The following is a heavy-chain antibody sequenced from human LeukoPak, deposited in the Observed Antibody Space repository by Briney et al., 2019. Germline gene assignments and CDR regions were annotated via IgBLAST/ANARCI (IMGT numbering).Heavy chain of an antibody. CDR2: INSDGSST. Sequence: GGSLRLSXAASGFTFSSYWMHWVHQAPGKGLVWVSRINSDGSSTSYADSVKGRFTISRDNAKNTLYLQMNSLRAEDSAVYYCARGTRRGYSGYGDADAFDIWGQGTMVTVSS. J-gene: IGHJ3*02. V-gene: IGHV3-74*01. CDR1: GFTFSSYW. CDR3: ARGTRRGYSGYGDADAFDI. D-gene: IGHD5-12*01.